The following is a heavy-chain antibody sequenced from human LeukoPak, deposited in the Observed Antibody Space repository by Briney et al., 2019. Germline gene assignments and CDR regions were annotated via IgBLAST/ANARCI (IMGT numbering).Heavy chain of an antibody. J-gene: IGHJ3*02. CDR1: GFTFSSYG. D-gene: IGHD4-17*01. CDR3: AKDRGDYVGFAFDI. Sequence: GGSLRLSCAASGFTFSSYGMHWVRQAPGKGLEWVAFIRYDGSNKYYADSVKGRFTISRDNSKNTLYLQMNSLRAEDTAVYYCAKDRGDYVGFAFDIWGQGTMVTVSS. CDR2: IRYDGSNK. V-gene: IGHV3-30*02.